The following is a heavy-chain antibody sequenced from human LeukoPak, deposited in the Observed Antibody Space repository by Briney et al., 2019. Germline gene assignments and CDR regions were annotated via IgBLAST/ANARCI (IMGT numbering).Heavy chain of an antibody. D-gene: IGHD2-2*02. V-gene: IGHV1-3*01. J-gene: IGHJ5*02. CDR3: ARVRDTPRWFDP. CDR2: INAGNGNT. Sequence: ASVKVSRKASGYSFSSYTMHWVRQAPGQRLEWMGWINAGNGNTKYSQKFQGRVTITRDTSASTAYMELSSLRSEDTAVYYCARVRDTPRWFDPWGQGTLVTVSS. CDR1: GYSFSSYT.